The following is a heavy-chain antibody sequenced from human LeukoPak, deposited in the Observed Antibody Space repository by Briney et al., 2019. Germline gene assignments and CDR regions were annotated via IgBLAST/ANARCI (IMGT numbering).Heavy chain of an antibody. Sequence: PGGSLRPSLAASGISLRNCCIHWVRQAPGKGLEWVAHIWYDGSNKYFADSVKGRFTISRDNSKNTVYLQMNSLRAEGTGGYYCLSDRGYYGSGSYYLTNAFDIWGQGTMVTVSS. CDR1: GISLRNCC. D-gene: IGHD3-10*01. CDR3: LSDRGYYGSGSYYLTNAFDI. J-gene: IGHJ3*02. V-gene: IGHV3-33*01. CDR2: IWYDGSNK.